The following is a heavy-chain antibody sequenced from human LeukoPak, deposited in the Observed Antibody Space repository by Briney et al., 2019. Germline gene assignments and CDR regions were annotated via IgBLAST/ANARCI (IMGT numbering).Heavy chain of an antibody. CDR1: GYTFTSHY. CDR2: INPTGTST. D-gene: IGHD2-15*01. Sequence: ASVKVSCKASGYTFTSHYMHRVRQAPGQGLEWVGLINPTGTSTWCAQKYQGRITITRDLSTRTDYMELSNLSSDDTAVYYCARDNSCAAPKGGWWFDPWGQGTLVTVSS. V-gene: IGHV1-46*01. CDR3: ARDNSCAAPKGGWWFDP. J-gene: IGHJ5*02.